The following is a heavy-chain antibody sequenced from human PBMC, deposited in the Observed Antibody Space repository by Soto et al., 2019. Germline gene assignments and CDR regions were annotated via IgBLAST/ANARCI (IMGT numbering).Heavy chain of an antibody. CDR3: ARDKITGLFDY. CDR1: GGSFSGYS. D-gene: IGHD2-8*02. Sequence: SETLSLTCAVYGGSFSGYSCTWIRQPPGTGLEWIGEINHTGSTNYNPSLKSRVTISVDTSKNQFSLKLTSVTAADTAVYYCARDKITGLFDYWGQGTLVTVSS. J-gene: IGHJ4*02. V-gene: IGHV4-34*01. CDR2: INHTGST.